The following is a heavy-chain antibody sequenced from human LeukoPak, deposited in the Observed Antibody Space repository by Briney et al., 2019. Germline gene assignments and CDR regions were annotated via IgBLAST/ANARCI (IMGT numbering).Heavy chain of an antibody. CDR3: ARSGCSSTSCYQADY. Sequence: SETLSLTCTVSGASISSGSYYWNWIRQPAGKGLEWIGRIYTSGNINCNPSLKSRVTISVDTSKNQFSLKLSSVTAADTAVYCCARSGCSSTSCYQADYWGQGTLVTVSS. CDR1: GASISSGSYY. CDR2: IYTSGNI. V-gene: IGHV4-61*02. J-gene: IGHJ4*02. D-gene: IGHD2-2*01.